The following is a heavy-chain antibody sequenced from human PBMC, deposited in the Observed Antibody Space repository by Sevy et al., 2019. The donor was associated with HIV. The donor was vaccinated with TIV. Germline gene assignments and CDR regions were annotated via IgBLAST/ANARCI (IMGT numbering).Heavy chain of an antibody. CDR3: AREAVALDY. CDR1: GDSISSNNFY. CDR2: IYYTGSA. D-gene: IGHD6-19*01. Sequence: SETLSLTCTVSGDSISSNNFYWGWVRQRPEKGLEWIGSIYYTGSAYYNPSLKSRVTISVDTSKNQFSLKLTSVTAADTAVYYCAREAVALDYWGQGTLVTVSS. J-gene: IGHJ4*01. V-gene: IGHV4-39*02.